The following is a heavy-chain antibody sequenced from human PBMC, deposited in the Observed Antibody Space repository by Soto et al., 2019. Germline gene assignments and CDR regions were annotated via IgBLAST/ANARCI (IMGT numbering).Heavy chain of an antibody. V-gene: IGHV3-66*01. CDR1: GFSVTNNY. CDR2: IDIGGNT. CDR3: ARGRGSTGYLGREHYFDY. J-gene: IGHJ4*02. D-gene: IGHD2-2*01. Sequence: EVQVVESGGGLVQPGGSLRLSCAASGFSVTNNYMNWVRQAPGKGLEWVSIIDIGGNTYYADSVKDRFTISRDNSRNRWYFHMDSLRAEDTAVYYCARGRGSTGYLGREHYFDYWGQGTLVTVSP.